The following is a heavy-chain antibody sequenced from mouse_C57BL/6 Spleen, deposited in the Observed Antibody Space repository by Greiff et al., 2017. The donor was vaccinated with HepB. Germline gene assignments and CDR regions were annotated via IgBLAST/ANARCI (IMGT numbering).Heavy chain of an antibody. Sequence: VQLQQSGAELVKPGASVKLSCKASGYTFTSYWMHWVKQRPGRGLEWIGRIDPNSGGTTYNEKFTRKATLTVDKPSSTAYMQLSSLTYEDSAVLYCARVCYYVAWLAYWGQWTLVTVSA. V-gene: IGHV1-72*01. D-gene: IGHD1-1*01. CDR2: IDPNSGGT. J-gene: IGHJ3*01. CDR3: ARVCYYVAWLAY. CDR1: GYTFTSYW.